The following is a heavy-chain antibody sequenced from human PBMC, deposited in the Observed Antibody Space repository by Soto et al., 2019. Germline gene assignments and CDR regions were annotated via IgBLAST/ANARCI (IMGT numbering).Heavy chain of an antibody. Sequence: GGSLRLSCAASGFTFSSYSMNWVRQAPGKGLEWVSYISSSSSTIYYADSVKGRFTISRDNAKNSLYLQMNSLRDEDTAVYYCARASSGWYLDYFDYWGQGTLVTVSS. V-gene: IGHV3-48*02. D-gene: IGHD6-19*01. CDR2: ISSSSSTI. CDR1: GFTFSSYS. CDR3: ARASSGWYLDYFDY. J-gene: IGHJ4*02.